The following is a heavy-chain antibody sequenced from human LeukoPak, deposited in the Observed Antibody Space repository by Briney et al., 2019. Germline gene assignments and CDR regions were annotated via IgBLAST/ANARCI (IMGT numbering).Heavy chain of an antibody. Sequence: SETLPLTCTVSGGSISSSSYYWGWFRQPPGKGLEWIATTYHTGSTYYNPSLKSRVTISVDKSKNHFSLKVTSVTAADTAVYYCARRSYDRFTFDSWGQGTLVTVSS. CDR2: TYHTGST. D-gene: IGHD1-26*01. CDR1: GGSISSSSYY. CDR3: ARRSYDRFTFDS. J-gene: IGHJ4*02. V-gene: IGHV4-39*02.